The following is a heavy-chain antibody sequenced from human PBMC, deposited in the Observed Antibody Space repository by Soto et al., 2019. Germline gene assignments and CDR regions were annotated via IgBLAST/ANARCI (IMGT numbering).Heavy chain of an antibody. D-gene: IGHD4-17*01. J-gene: IGHJ5*02. Sequence: PSETLSLTCTVSGGSIISSKFYWGWIRQPPGKGLEWIGSVEYGGSTYDNPSLKSRVTLSADTSKNQFSLNLTSVTAADTAIYYCARHVRGAVTMNWFDPWGHGTLVTVSS. CDR1: GGSIISSKFY. CDR3: ARHVRGAVTMNWFDP. V-gene: IGHV4-39*01. CDR2: VEYGGST.